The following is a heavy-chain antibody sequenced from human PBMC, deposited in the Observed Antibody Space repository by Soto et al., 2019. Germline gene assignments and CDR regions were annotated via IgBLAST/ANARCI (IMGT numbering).Heavy chain of an antibody. CDR1: GGPISRPDYY. J-gene: IGHJ5*01. CDR3: ARVAEDSGCQMANWFDS. D-gene: IGHD3-22*01. CDR2: IYYSGDT. Sequence: SETLSLTCTVSGGPISRPDYYWNWIRQPPGKGLEWIGYIYYSGDTSYNPSLKSRLTISMDTSKNQFSLKLTSVTAADTALYYCARVAEDSGCQMANWFDSWGQGTLVTVSS. V-gene: IGHV4-30-4*01.